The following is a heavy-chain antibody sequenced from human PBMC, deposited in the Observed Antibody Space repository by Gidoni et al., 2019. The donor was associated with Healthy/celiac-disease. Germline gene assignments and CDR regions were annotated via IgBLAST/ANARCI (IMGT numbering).Heavy chain of an antibody. J-gene: IGHJ6*03. Sequence: QVQLQQWGAGLLKPSETLSLTCAVYGGSFSGYYWSWIRQPPGKGLEWIGEINHSGITNYNPSLKSRVTISVDTSKNQFSLKLSSVTAADTAVYYCARAIVVVVAATRGYYYYYMDVWGKGTTVTVSS. D-gene: IGHD2-15*01. CDR1: GGSFSGYY. CDR2: INHSGIT. V-gene: IGHV4-34*01. CDR3: ARAIVVVVAATRGYYYYYMDV.